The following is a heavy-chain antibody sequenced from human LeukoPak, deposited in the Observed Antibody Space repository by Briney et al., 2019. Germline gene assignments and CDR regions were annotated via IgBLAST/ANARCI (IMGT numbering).Heavy chain of an antibody. D-gene: IGHD3-22*01. V-gene: IGHV3-48*02. CDR2: ISSSSNSI. J-gene: IGHJ4*02. CDR3: ARDPWDDVSGFSGDY. Sequence: PGGSLRLSCAASGFTFSSYDMNWVRRAPGKVLKCFSYISSSSNSIYYADSVKGRYTITRDNAKNSLHLQMNSLRDEDTAVYYCARDPWDDVSGFSGDYWGQGTLVTVSS. CDR1: GFTFSSYD.